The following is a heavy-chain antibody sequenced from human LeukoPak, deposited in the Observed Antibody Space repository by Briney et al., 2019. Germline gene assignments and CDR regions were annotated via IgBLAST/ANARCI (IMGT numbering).Heavy chain of an antibody. Sequence: GESLKISCKSSGYTFSSYWIGWVRQMPGKGLEWMGIVHPGDSDTRYSPSFQGQVTISADKSTSTVYLQWSSLKASDSAMYYCSRRGVGSDDYWGQGTLLIVSS. J-gene: IGHJ4*02. CDR1: GYTFSSYW. V-gene: IGHV5-51*01. CDR2: VHPGDSDT. D-gene: IGHD3-10*01. CDR3: SRRGVGSDDY.